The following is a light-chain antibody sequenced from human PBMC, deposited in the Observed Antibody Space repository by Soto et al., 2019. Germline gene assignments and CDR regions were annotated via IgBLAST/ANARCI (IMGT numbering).Light chain of an antibody. J-gene: IGKJ1*01. Sequence: DIQMTQSPSTLSASVGGRVTITCRASQSVDRWLAWYQQKPGKAPKLLIHRASILERGVPSRFSGSGSGMEFTLTISNLQPDDIATYYCQQYGSSFRTFGPGSKVEVK. CDR1: QSVDRW. V-gene: IGKV1-5*03. CDR2: RAS. CDR3: QQYGSSFRT.